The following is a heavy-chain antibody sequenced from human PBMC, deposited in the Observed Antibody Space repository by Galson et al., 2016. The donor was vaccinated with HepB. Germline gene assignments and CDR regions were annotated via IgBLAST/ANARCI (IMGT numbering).Heavy chain of an antibody. CDR3: ARAQWILARRAAYFDY. CDR1: GLPFSNYW. Sequence: SLRLSCAASGLPFSNYWMNWVRQVPGKGLEWVANIKQDGSEKYYVDSVKGRFTISRDNARNSMYLQMNSLRADDTAVYYCARAQWILARRAAYFDYWGQGILVTVSP. J-gene: IGHJ4*02. V-gene: IGHV3-7*04. CDR2: IKQDGSEK. D-gene: IGHD5-18*01.